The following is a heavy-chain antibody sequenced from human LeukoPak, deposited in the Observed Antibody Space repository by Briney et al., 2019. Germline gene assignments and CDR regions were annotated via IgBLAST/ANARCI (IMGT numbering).Heavy chain of an antibody. J-gene: IGHJ4*02. CDR3: ARDLTMDTAMVIPFDY. Sequence: GGSLRLSCAASGFIFSSYAMSWVRQGPGKGLEWVSSISESGDSTYYADSVKGRFTISRDNAKNSLYLQMNSLRAEDTAVYYCARDLTMDTAMVIPFDYWGQGTLVTVSS. CDR1: GFIFSSYA. D-gene: IGHD5-18*01. V-gene: IGHV3-23*01. CDR2: ISESGDST.